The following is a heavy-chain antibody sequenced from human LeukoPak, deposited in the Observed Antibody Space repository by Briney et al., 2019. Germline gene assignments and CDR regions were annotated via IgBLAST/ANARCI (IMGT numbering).Heavy chain of an antibody. CDR2: IYPGDSDT. Sequence: GESLKISCKGSGYSFTSYWIGWVRQMPGKGLEWMGIIYPGDSDTRYSPSFQGQVTISADKSISTAYLQWSSLKASDTAMYYCARDSRLIIAVAGTGYFQHWGQGTLVTVSS. CDR3: ARDSRLIIAVAGTGYFQH. D-gene: IGHD6-19*01. V-gene: IGHV5-51*01. CDR1: GYSFTSYW. J-gene: IGHJ1*01.